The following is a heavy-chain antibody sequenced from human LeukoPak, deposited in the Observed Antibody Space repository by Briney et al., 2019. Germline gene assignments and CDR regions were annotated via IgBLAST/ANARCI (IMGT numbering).Heavy chain of an antibody. Sequence: GASVKVSCKASGYIFTDYYMHWVRQAPGQELGWMGRINPNSGGTNYAQKFQGRVTMTRDTSISTAYMELSRLRSDDTAVYYCARDFGGFWSGSYAFDIWGQGTMVTVSS. V-gene: IGHV1-2*06. D-gene: IGHD3-3*01. CDR2: INPNSGGT. CDR1: GYIFTDYY. J-gene: IGHJ3*02. CDR3: ARDFGGFWSGSYAFDI.